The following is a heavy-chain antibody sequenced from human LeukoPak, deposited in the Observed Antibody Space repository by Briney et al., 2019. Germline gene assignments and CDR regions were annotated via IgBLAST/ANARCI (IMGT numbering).Heavy chain of an antibody. CDR2: ISSSGSTI. J-gene: IGHJ6*02. CDR1: GFTFSSYE. Sequence: GGSLRLSCAASGFTFSSYEMNWVRQAPGKGLEWVSYISSSGSTIYYADSVKGRFTISRDNVKNSLYLQMNSLRAEDTAVYYCARESRDSSGYYSDHYYYYGMDVWGQGTQVTVSS. V-gene: IGHV3-48*03. CDR3: ARESRDSSGYYSDHYYYYGMDV. D-gene: IGHD3-22*01.